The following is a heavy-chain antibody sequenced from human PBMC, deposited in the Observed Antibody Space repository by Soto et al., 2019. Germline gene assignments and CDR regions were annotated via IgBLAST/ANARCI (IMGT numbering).Heavy chain of an antibody. CDR2: IYYSGST. J-gene: IGHJ6*02. D-gene: IGHD4-17*01. Sequence: SETLSLTCTVSGGSISSYYWSWIRQPPGKGLEWIGYIYYSGSTNYNPSLESRVTISVDTSKNQFSLKLSSVTAADTAVYYCARNYYGDYPLYYYYGMDVWGQGTTVTVS. CDR1: GGSISSYY. V-gene: IGHV4-59*01. CDR3: ARNYYGDYPLYYYYGMDV.